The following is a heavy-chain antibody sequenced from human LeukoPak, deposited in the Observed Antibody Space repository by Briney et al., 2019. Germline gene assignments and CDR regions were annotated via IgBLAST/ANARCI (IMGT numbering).Heavy chain of an antibody. Sequence: GGSLRLSCAASGFTFSSYGMHWVRQAPGKGLEWVAIISYDGSNKYYADSVKGRFTISRDNSKNTLYLQMNSLRAEDTAVYYCARDLSTDIVVVPAALGYWGQGTLVTVSS. CDR2: ISYDGSNK. CDR3: ARDLSTDIVVVPAALGY. V-gene: IGHV3-30*03. J-gene: IGHJ4*02. D-gene: IGHD2-2*01. CDR1: GFTFSSYG.